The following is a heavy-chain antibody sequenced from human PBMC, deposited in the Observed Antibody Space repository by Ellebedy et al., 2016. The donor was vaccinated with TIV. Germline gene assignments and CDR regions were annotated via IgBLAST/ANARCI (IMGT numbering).Heavy chain of an antibody. Sequence: SETLSLTCTVSGGSISSGGYYWSWIRQHPGKGLEWIGYIYYSGSTYYNPSLKSRVTISVDTSKNQFSLKLSSVTAADTAVYYCTSRGLSRGFDLWGHGTMVTVSS. V-gene: IGHV4-31*03. J-gene: IGHJ3*01. CDR1: GGSISSGGYY. CDR2: IYYSGST. CDR3: TSRGLSRGFDL. D-gene: IGHD3-22*01.